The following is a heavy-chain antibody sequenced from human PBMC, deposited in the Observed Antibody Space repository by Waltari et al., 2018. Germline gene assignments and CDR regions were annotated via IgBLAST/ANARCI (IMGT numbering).Heavy chain of an antibody. Sequence: QVQLQQSGPGLVKPSQTLSLTCAVYGGSFSGYYWSWIRQPPGKGLEWIGEINHSGSTNYNPSLKSRVTISVDTSKNQFSLKLSSVTAADTAVYYCARKRLYNWNYVSYYYYGMDVWGQGTTVTVSS. CDR3: ARKRLYNWNYVSYYYYGMDV. V-gene: IGHV4-34*01. D-gene: IGHD1-7*01. J-gene: IGHJ6*02. CDR1: GGSFSGYY. CDR2: INHSGST.